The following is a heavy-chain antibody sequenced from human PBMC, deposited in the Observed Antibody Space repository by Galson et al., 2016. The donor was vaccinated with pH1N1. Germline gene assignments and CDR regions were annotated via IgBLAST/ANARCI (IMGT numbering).Heavy chain of an antibody. CDR1: GYLLTELS. J-gene: IGHJ6*03. D-gene: IGHD4-23*01. V-gene: IGHV1-24*01. Sequence: SVKVSCKVSGYLLTELSIFWVRQAPGKGLEWMGGFTAEDGETVYAQKLQGRVTMTEDTSTDTAYMELSSLRYEDTAVYYCATNSIDYYYYYMDFWGKGTPVTVSS. CDR2: FTAEDGET. CDR3: ATNSIDYYYYYMDF.